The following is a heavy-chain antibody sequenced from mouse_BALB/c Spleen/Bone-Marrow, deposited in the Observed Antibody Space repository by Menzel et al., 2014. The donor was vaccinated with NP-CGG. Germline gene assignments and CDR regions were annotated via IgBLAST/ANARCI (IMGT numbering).Heavy chain of an antibody. CDR1: GFTFTDYY. Sequence: EVQRVESGGGLVQPGDSLRLSCATSGFTFTDYYMNWVRQPPGKALEWLGFIRNKANGYTTEYSASVKGRFTISRDNSPSILYLQMNTLRAEDSATYYCARDRGLTYFDYWGQGTTLTVSS. J-gene: IGHJ2*01. CDR2: IRNKANGYTT. V-gene: IGHV7-3*02. D-gene: IGHD2-4*01. CDR3: ARDRGLTYFDY.